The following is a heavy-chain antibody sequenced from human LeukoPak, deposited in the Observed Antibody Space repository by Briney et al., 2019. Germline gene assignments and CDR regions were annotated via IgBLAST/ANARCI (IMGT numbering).Heavy chain of an antibody. D-gene: IGHD6-19*01. CDR3: ARVGYSSDWYYFDY. Sequence: TSETLSLTCTVSGGSISSSSYYWGWIRQPPGKGLEWIGSIYYSGSTYYNPSLRSRVTISVDTSKNQFSLKLSSVTAADTAVYFCARVGYSSDWYYFDYWGQGTLVTVSS. V-gene: IGHV4-39*07. J-gene: IGHJ4*02. CDR2: IYYSGST. CDR1: GGSISSSSYY.